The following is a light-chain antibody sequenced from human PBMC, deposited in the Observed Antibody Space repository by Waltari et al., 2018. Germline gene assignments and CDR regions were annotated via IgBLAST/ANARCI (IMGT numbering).Light chain of an antibody. V-gene: IGLV3-21*04. J-gene: IGLJ2*01. Sequence: SYVLTQPPSVSVAPGKTARITCGGNNIGSKSVHWYQQKPGQAPVLVIYYDSDRPSGMPERLSGANSGNTAALTISRVEAGDEAGYYCQVWDSSSDHVVFGGGTKLTVL. CDR3: QVWDSSSDHVV. CDR2: YDS. CDR1: NIGSKS.